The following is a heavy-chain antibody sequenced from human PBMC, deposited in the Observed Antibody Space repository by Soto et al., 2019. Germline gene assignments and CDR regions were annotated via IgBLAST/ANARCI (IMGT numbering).Heavy chain of an antibody. CDR3: ARDLLLSYDSSGYYYDWFDP. CDR1: RDSVSSNSAD. D-gene: IGHD3-22*01. V-gene: IGHV6-1*01. J-gene: IGHJ5*02. Sequence: SQTLSLPCAISRDSVSSNSADWHWIRQAPSRGLEWLGRTYYRSKWYNDYAVSVKSRITINPDTSKNQFSLQLNSVTPEDTAVYYCARDLLLSYDSSGYYYDWFDPWGKGTLVTVSS. CDR2: TYYRSKWYN.